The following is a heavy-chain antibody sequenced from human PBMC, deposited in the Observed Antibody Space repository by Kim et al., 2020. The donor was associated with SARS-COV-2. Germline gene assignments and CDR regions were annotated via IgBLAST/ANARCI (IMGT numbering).Heavy chain of an antibody. D-gene: IGHD3-10*01. V-gene: IGHV4-39*01. CDR3: PGSGSYSGNAFDI. J-gene: IGHJ3*02. Sequence: YNPNIKSRVTISVNTTKNQSSLKLSSVTAANTAVYCCPGSGSYSGNAFDIWGQGTMVTVSS.